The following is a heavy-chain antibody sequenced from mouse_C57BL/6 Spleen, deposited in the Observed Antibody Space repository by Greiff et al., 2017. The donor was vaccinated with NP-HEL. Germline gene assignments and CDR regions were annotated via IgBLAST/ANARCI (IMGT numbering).Heavy chain of an antibody. CDR2: ISDGGSYT. CDR1: GFTFSSYA. CDR3: ARREDYGSSLDY. J-gene: IGHJ2*01. D-gene: IGHD1-1*01. Sequence: EVQGVESGGGLVKPGGSLKLSCAASGFTFSSYAMSWVRQTPEKRLEWVATISDGGSYTYYPDNVKGRFTISRDNAKNNLYLQMSHLKSEDTAMYYCARREDYGSSLDYWGQGTTLTVSS. V-gene: IGHV5-4*01.